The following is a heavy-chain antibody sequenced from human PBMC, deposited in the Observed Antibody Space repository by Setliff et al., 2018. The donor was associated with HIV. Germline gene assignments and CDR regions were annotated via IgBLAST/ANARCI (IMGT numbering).Heavy chain of an antibody. CDR2: ISYDGNNK. Sequence: GGSLRLSCAASGFTFSRYAMHWVRQAPGKGLEWVAFISYDGNNKYYVDSVEGRFTISRDSSKNTLYLQMNSLKVEDTAVYYCARGSGAYYYFDSWGQGTQVTVSS. CDR1: GFTFSRYA. J-gene: IGHJ4*02. CDR3: ARGSGAYYYFDS. D-gene: IGHD4-17*01. V-gene: IGHV3-30*04.